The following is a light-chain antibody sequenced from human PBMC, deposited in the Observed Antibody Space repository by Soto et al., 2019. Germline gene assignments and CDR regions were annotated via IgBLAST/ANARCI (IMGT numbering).Light chain of an antibody. J-gene: IGKJ1*01. CDR1: QSVGSK. Sequence: EIVLTQSPGTLSLSPGERATLSCRASQSVGSKLAWYRQTPGQPPRLLIYGASTRATDTPARFSGSGAGTDFTLTISRLEPEDFAVYYCHHFGSLPETFGQGTNVE. CDR2: GAS. V-gene: IGKV3-20*01. CDR3: HHFGSLPET.